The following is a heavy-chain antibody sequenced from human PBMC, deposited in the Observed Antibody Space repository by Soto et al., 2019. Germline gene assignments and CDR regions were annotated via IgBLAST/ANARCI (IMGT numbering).Heavy chain of an antibody. CDR1: GFTFTHYW. Sequence: EVQLVESGGALVQPGGSLRLSCATSGFTFTHYWMNWVRQAPGKGLEWVANINIDGTEKYYGASAKGRCTISRDNAKNSLYLQMDSLRDEDMAVYYCARNRGWEMLDYWGQGTLVTVSS. CDR2: INIDGTEK. J-gene: IGHJ4*02. CDR3: ARNRGWEMLDY. V-gene: IGHV3-7*01. D-gene: IGHD6-19*01.